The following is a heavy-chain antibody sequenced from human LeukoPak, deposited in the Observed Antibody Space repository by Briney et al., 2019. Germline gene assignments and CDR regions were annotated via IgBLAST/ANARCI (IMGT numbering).Heavy chain of an antibody. CDR1: GFTFSSYW. J-gene: IGHJ4*02. CDR2: INTDGSST. V-gene: IGHV3-74*01. CDR3: ARNRYYHDSSGYSN. D-gene: IGHD3-22*01. Sequence: GGSLRLSCAASGFTFSSYWMHWVRQAPGKGLVWVSRINTDGSSTSYADSVKGRFTISRDNAKNSLYLQMNSLRAEDTAVYYCARNRYYHDSSGYSNWGQGTLVTVSS.